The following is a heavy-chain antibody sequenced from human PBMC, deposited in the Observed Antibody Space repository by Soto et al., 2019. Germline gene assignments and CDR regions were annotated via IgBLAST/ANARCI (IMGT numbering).Heavy chain of an antibody. Sequence: EVQLVESGGGLVQPGGSLRLSCAASGFTFSSYDMHWVRQATGKGLEWVSAIGTAGDTYYPGSVKGRFTISRENAKKPLYRQMPSLRAGDMSVYYCARVGDYGAYVGALDIWGQGKMVTASS. CDR3: ARVGDYGAYVGALDI. D-gene: IGHD3-10*01. CDR2: IGTAGDT. J-gene: IGHJ3*02. CDR1: GFTFSSYD. V-gene: IGHV3-13*01.